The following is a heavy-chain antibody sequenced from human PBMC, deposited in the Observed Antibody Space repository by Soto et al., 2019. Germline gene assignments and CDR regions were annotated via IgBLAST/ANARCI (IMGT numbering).Heavy chain of an antibody. CDR1: GASIAGSSY. Sequence: SETLSLTCRVSGASIAGSSYWTWIRQPSGKGLEWIGRFSLSGTTNYSPALRSRVTMSADVSKNQFSLRLTSVTAADTALYYCARGMTPPGAPAWYYFDSWGQGTMVTLCS. CDR3: ARGMTPPGAPAWYYFDS. J-gene: IGHJ4*02. V-gene: IGHV4-4*07. D-gene: IGHD2-8*02. CDR2: FSLSGTT.